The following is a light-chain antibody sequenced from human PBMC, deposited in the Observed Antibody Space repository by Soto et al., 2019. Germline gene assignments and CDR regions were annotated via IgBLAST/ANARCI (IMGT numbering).Light chain of an antibody. CDR2: EAS. J-gene: IGKJ3*01. CDR1: QTIGRW. Sequence: IQMTQSPSPLSASVGDRVTITCRASQTIGRWLAWYQLKPGKAPKFLIYEASTLEGGVPSRFSGSGSGTEFTLTISSLEPEDFAVYYCQQRSNWPPFTFGPGTKVDIK. CDR3: QQRSNWPPFT. V-gene: IGKV1-5*01.